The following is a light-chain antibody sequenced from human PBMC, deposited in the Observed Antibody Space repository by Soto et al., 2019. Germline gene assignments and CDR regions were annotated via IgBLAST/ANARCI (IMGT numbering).Light chain of an antibody. Sequence: QSALTQSASVSGSPGQSITISCTGTSGDVGSYNLVSWYQQHPGKAPKLMIYEGSKRPSGVSGRFSSSRSGNTASLTISGLQAEDEADYYCCSYAGDSTVFGGGTKLTVL. CDR3: CSYAGDSTV. J-gene: IGLJ2*01. V-gene: IGLV2-23*01. CDR2: EGS. CDR1: SGDVGSYNL.